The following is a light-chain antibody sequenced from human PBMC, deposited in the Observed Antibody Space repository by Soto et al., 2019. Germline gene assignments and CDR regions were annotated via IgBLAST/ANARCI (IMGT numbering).Light chain of an antibody. CDR2: DAS. CDR1: QSISSW. Sequence: DIQITQSPSTLSASVGDRVTITCRASQSISSWLAWYQQKPGKAPKLLFYDASSLGSGVPSRFRGSGSGTEFTLTISSLRPDDFATYYCQLYNSYSWTFGQGTKVELK. J-gene: IGKJ1*01. CDR3: QLYNSYSWT. V-gene: IGKV1-5*01.